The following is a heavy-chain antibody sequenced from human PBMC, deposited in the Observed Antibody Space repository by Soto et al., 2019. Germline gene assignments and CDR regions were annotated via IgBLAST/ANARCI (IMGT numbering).Heavy chain of an antibody. CDR2: IIPMFGTA. V-gene: IGHV1-69*13. Sequence: SVKVSCKASGYTFTSYGISWVRQAPGQGLEWMGGIIPMFGTANYAQKFQGRVTITADESTSTAYMELSSLRSEDTAVYYCGRYLGRTTVTWFDPCGQGTLVTVPQ. J-gene: IGHJ5*02. CDR1: GYTFTSYG. D-gene: IGHD4-4*01. CDR3: GRYLGRTTVTWFDP.